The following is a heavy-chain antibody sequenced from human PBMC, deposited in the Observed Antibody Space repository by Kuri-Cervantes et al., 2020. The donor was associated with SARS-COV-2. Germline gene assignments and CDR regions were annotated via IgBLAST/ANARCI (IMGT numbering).Heavy chain of an antibody. D-gene: IGHD5-24*01. CDR3: AKSRSEGDGFFDYGVDV. CDR2: VSYDGSYK. CDR1: GFTFSNYG. Sequence: GESLKISCAASGFTFSNYGMHCVRQAPGKGLEWVALVSYDGSYKYYAGSVRGRFTISRDNSNKTVYLQMNSLRTEDTAVYYCAKSRSEGDGFFDYGVDVWGQGTTVTVSS. V-gene: IGHV3-30*18. J-gene: IGHJ6*02.